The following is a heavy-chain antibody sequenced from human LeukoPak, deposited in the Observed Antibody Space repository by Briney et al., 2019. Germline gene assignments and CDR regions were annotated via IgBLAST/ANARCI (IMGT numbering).Heavy chain of an antibody. V-gene: IGHV1-2*02. CDR2: IYPNTGAT. CDR1: GYTFTGYY. Sequence: ASVKASCKASGYTFTGYYMHWVRQAPGQGLEWVGWIYPNTGATKYAQKFQGRVTMTRDTSISTAYMELSGLRSDDTAVYYCGTLLSNGPFDYWGQGSLVTVSS. CDR3: GTLLSNGPFDY. J-gene: IGHJ4*02.